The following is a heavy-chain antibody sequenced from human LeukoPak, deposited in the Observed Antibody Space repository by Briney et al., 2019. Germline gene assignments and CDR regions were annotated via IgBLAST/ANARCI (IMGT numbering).Heavy chain of an antibody. D-gene: IGHD3-10*01. CDR1: GYTFTSYD. CDR3: AKSEKLWFGESEYYYGMDV. Sequence: ASVKVSCKASGYTFTSYDINWVRQAAGQGLEWMGWMNPNSGNTGYAQKFQGRVTMTRNTSISTAYMELSSLRSEDTAVYYCAKSEKLWFGESEYYYGMDVWGQGTTVTVSS. J-gene: IGHJ6*02. CDR2: MNPNSGNT. V-gene: IGHV1-8*01.